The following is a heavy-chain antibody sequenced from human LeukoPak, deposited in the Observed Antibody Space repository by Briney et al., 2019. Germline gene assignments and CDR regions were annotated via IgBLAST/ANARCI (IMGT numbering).Heavy chain of an antibody. Sequence: ASVKVSCKASGYTFTSYGISWVRQAPGQGLEWMGWISAYNGNTDYAQKLQGRVTMTTDTSTSTAYMELRSLRSDDTAVYYCAREGRYYYDSSLDYWGQGTLVTVSS. J-gene: IGHJ4*02. D-gene: IGHD3-22*01. V-gene: IGHV1-18*01. CDR3: AREGRYYYDSSLDY. CDR2: ISAYNGNT. CDR1: GYTFTSYG.